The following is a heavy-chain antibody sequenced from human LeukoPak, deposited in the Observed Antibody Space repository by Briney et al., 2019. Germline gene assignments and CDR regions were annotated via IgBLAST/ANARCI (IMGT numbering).Heavy chain of an antibody. D-gene: IGHD6-19*01. CDR3: ATLKGWYGKGCFDY. V-gene: IGHV3-53*01. J-gene: IGHJ4*02. CDR2: IYPDGKA. Sequence: GGSLRLSCAASGVTVSTTYMGWVRQAPGKGLDWVSVIYPDGKAYYAESVKGRFTISRDSSDNTLFLQMNSLRAEDTAVYYCATLKGWYGKGCFDYWGQGTLVTVSS. CDR1: GVTVSTTY.